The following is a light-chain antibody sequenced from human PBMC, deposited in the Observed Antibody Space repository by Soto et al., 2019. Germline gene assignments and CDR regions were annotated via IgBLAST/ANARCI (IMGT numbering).Light chain of an antibody. Sequence: QSALTQPASVSGSPGQSITISCTGTSSDVGSHNLVSWYQQHPGQAPKLMIYEVSKRPLGVSARFSASKSGNTASLTISGLQAEDEADYYCCSYGGSRAVFGGCTQLTVL. J-gene: IGLJ7*01. CDR3: CSYGGSRAV. CDR1: SSDVGSHNL. CDR2: EVS. V-gene: IGLV2-23*02.